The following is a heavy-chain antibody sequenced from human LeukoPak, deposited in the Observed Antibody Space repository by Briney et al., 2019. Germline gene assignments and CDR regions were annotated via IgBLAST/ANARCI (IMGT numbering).Heavy chain of an antibody. J-gene: IGHJ4*02. CDR1: GGSISSYY. D-gene: IGHD1-1*01. CDR3: ARHVKGDWNRPKHFDY. V-gene: IGHV4-59*08. Sequence: SETLSLTRTVSGGSISSYYWSWIRQPPGKGLEWIGYIYYSGSTNYNPSLKSRVTISVDTSKNQFSLKLSSVTAADTAVYYCARHVKGDWNRPKHFDYWGQGTLVTVSS. CDR2: IYYSGST.